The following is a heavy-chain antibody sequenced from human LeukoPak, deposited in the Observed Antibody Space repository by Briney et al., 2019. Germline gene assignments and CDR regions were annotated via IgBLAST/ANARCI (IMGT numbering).Heavy chain of an antibody. CDR2: IYYSGST. CDR1: GGSISSSSYY. D-gene: IGHD2-2*01. J-gene: IGHJ6*03. CDR3: ATALPEYYMDV. V-gene: IGHV4-39*01. Sequence: SETLSLTCTVSGGSISSSSYYWGWIRQPPGKGLEWIGSIYYSGSTYYNPSLKSRVTISVDTSKNQFSLKLSSVTAADTAVYYCATALPEYYMDVWGKGTTVTVSS.